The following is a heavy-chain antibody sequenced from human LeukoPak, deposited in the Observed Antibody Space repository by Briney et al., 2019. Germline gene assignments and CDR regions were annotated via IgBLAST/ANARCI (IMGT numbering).Heavy chain of an antibody. CDR3: AKLEGSWTDH. J-gene: IGHJ4*02. D-gene: IGHD3/OR15-3a*01. V-gene: IGHV3-23*01. Sequence: GGSLRLSCAASGFTFSRYDLSWVRQAPGKGLECVSTIGRGVGSTYYADSVKGRFTISRDNSKNTMYLRMNSLRADDTAVYYCAKLEGSWTDHWGQGILVNVFS. CDR1: GFTFSRYD. CDR2: IGRGVGST.